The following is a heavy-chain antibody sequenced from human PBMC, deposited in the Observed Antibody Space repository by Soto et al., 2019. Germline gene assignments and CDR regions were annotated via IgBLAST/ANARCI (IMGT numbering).Heavy chain of an antibody. Sequence: HEQLVESGGGVVQAGRSLRLSCAASGFTFNFFGMHWVRQAPGKGLEWVAVISYDGSEKYYADSVKGRFTMSRDNSKNMVYLEVSSLRPEDTSVYYCAKERRYSFDALDIWGHGTMVTVSS. CDR3: AKERRYSFDALDI. J-gene: IGHJ3*02. CDR2: ISYDGSEK. V-gene: IGHV3-30*18. D-gene: IGHD5-12*01. CDR1: GFTFNFFG.